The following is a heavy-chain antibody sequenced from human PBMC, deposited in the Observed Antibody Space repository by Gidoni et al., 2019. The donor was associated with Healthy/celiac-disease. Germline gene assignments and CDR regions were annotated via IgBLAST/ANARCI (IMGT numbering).Heavy chain of an antibody. CDR2: ISGSGGST. D-gene: IGHD3-10*01. CDR1: GFTFSSYA. V-gene: IGHV3-23*01. J-gene: IGHJ4*02. Sequence: EVQLLESGGGLVQPGGSLRLSCAASGFTFSSYAMSWVRPAPGKGLEWVSAISGSGGSTYYADSVKGRFTISRDNSKNTLYLQMNSLRAEDTAVYYCAKGRKMVRDVPACSLIDYWGQGTLVTVSS. CDR3: AKGRKMVRDVPACSLIDY.